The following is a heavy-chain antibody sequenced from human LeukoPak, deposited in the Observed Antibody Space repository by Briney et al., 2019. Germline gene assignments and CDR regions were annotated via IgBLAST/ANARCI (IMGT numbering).Heavy chain of an antibody. V-gene: IGHV4-34*01. J-gene: IGHJ3*02. CDR1: GGSFSGYY. CDR3: ARGRGSFDI. CDR2: INHSGST. Sequence: SETLSLTCAVYGGSFSGYYWSWIRQPPGKGLEWIGEINHSGSTNYNPSLKSRVTISVDTSKNQFSLKLSSVTAADTAVYYCARGRGSFDIWGQGTMVTVSS.